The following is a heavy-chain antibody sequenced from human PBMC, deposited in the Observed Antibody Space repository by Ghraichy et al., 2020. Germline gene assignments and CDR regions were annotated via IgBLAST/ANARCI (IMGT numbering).Heavy chain of an antibody. V-gene: IGHV3-23*01. CDR2: ISGSGGST. Sequence: GGSLRLSCAASGFTFSTYVMTWVRQAPGKGLEWVSAISGSGGSTYYADSVKGRFSISRDNSKNTLYLQMNSLRAEDTAVYYCANGPFSGDYHSYFDYWGQGTLVTVSS. CDR3: ANGPFSGDYHSYFDY. CDR1: GFTFSTYV. D-gene: IGHD4-17*01. J-gene: IGHJ4*02.